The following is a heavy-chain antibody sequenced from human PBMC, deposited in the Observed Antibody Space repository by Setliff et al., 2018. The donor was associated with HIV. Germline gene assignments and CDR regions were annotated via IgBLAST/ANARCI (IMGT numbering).Heavy chain of an antibody. V-gene: IGHV4-34*01. Sequence: KPSETLSLTCAVYGGSFSGYHWSWIRQPPGKGLEWIGEIDYSGSPNYNPSLKSRVTISIDTSKNQFSVKLSSVTAADTAVYYCARGHPLYSGSYYGDYWGQGTLVTVSS. D-gene: IGHD1-26*01. CDR1: GGSFSGYH. J-gene: IGHJ4*02. CDR3: ARGHPLYSGSYYGDY. CDR2: IDYSGSP.